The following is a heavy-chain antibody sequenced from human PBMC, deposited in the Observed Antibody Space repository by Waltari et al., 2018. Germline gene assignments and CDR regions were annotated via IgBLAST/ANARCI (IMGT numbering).Heavy chain of an antibody. CDR1: GYTFNSYG. CDR2: ISAYNGNT. D-gene: IGHD3-3*01. Sequence: QVQLVQSGAEVKKPGASVKVSCKASGYTFNSYGISWVRQAPGQGLEWMGWISAYNGNTNYAQKLQGRVTMTTDTSTSTAYMELRSLRSDDTAVYYCARDRGPYRAGVVTPQHFDYWGQGTLVTVSS. CDR3: ARDRGPYRAGVVTPQHFDY. J-gene: IGHJ4*02. V-gene: IGHV1-18*01.